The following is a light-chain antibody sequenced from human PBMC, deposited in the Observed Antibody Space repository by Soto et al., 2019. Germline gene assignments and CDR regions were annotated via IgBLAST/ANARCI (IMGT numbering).Light chain of an antibody. J-gene: IGKJ3*01. Sequence: DIVMTQSPLSLPVTPGERASISCRSSQSLLHSNGYNYLDWYLQKAGQSPQLQIYLGSNRASGVPDRFSGSGTGTDFTLKISRVEAEDVGVYYCMQALQTPFT. CDR1: QSLLHSNGYNY. CDR2: LGS. V-gene: IGKV2-28*01. CDR3: MQALQTPFT.